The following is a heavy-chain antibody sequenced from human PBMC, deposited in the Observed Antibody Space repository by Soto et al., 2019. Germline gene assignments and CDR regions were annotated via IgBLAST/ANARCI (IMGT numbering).Heavy chain of an antibody. CDR2: IVPMVGRT. Sequence: VQLVQSGAEVKKTGSSVKVSCKASGGSFSSYTISWVRQAAGQGREWMGRIVPMVGRTIYAQKFQGRVAISADKSTTTAYMDLSNLASEDTAMYYCALDSGSDVFDIWGQGTLVTVSS. J-gene: IGHJ3*02. V-gene: IGHV1-69*02. CDR1: GGSFSSYT. D-gene: IGHD3-10*01. CDR3: ALDSGSDVFDI.